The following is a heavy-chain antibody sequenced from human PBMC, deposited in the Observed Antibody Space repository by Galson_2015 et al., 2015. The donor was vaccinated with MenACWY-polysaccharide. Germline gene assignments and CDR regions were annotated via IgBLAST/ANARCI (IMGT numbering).Heavy chain of an antibody. CDR3: ARGGGTKRRLDY. Sequence: SLRLSCAASGFTFSTYWMNWVRQAPGKGLEWVANIKDDGSEKYYVDSVKGRFTISRDNAKNSLYLQMNSLRAEDTAVYYCARGGGTKRRLDYWGQGTLVTVSS. CDR1: GFTFSTYW. D-gene: IGHD2-15*01. CDR2: IKDDGSEK. V-gene: IGHV3-7*01. J-gene: IGHJ4*02.